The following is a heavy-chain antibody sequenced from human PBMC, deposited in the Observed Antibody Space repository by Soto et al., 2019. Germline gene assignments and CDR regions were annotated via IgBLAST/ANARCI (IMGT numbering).Heavy chain of an antibody. CDR2: IVVGSGNT. CDR1: GFTFTNSA. J-gene: IGHJ6*03. V-gene: IGHV1-58*02. CDR3: AARTGDDTSYYYMDV. D-gene: IGHD3-9*01. Sequence: QMQLVQSGPEVKKPGTSVKVSCKASGFTFTNSAIQWVRQARGQRLEWIGWIVVGSGNTNYAQKFQERLTITRDMSTSTAYMELSSLRSEDTAIYYCAARTGDDTSYYYMDVWGKGTTVTVSS.